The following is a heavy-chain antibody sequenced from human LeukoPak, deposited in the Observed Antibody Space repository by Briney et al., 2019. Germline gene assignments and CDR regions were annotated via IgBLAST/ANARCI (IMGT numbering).Heavy chain of an antibody. D-gene: IGHD3-3*01. CDR3: ARTMGYFDY. J-gene: IGHJ4*02. CDR2: IYYSGST. Sequence: PSETLSLTCTVSGGSISSYYWSWIRQPPGKGLEWIGYIYYSGSTNYNPSLKSRVTISVDTSKNQSSLKLNSMTAADTAVYYCARTMGYFDYWGQGTLVTVSS. V-gene: IGHV4-59*01. CDR1: GGSISSYY.